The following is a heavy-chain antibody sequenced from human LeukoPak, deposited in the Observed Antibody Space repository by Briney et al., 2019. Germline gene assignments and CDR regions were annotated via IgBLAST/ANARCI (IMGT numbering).Heavy chain of an antibody. D-gene: IGHD1-14*01. V-gene: IGHV1-69*04. Sequence: GASVKVSCKASGYTFSSYAISWVRQAPGQGLEWMGRIIPILGIANYAQKFQGRVTITADKSTSTAYMELSSLRSEDTAVYYCARGTGAKTGDYWGQGTLVTVSS. CDR3: ARGTGAKTGDY. J-gene: IGHJ4*02. CDR2: IIPILGIA. CDR1: GYTFSSYA.